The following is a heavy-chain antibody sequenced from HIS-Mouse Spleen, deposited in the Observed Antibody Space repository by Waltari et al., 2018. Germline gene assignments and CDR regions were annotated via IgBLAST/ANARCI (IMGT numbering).Heavy chain of an antibody. CDR2: IIPILGIA. V-gene: IGHV1-69*04. J-gene: IGHJ5*02. CDR1: GGTFSSYA. CDR3: AREGLGYCTNGVCYTVNWFDP. D-gene: IGHD2-8*01. Sequence: QVQLVQSGAEVKKPGSSVKVSCKASGGTFSSYAISCVRQAPGHGLEWMGRIIPILGIANYAQKFQGRVTITADKSTSTAYMELSSLRSEDTAVYYCAREGLGYCTNGVCYTVNWFDPWGQGTLVTVSS.